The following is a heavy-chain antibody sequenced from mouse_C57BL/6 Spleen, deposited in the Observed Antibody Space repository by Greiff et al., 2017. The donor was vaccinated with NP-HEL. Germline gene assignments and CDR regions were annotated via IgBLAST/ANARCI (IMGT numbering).Heavy chain of an antibody. Sequence: EVQGVEPGEGLVKPGGSLKLSCAASGFTFSSYAMSWVRQTPEKRLEWVAYISSGGDYIYYADTVKGRFTISRDNARNTLYLQMSSLKSEDTAMYYCTRGGEYYYAMDYWGQGTSVTVSS. J-gene: IGHJ4*01. CDR1: GFTFSSYA. CDR2: ISSGGDYI. CDR3: TRGGEYYYAMDY. V-gene: IGHV5-9-1*02.